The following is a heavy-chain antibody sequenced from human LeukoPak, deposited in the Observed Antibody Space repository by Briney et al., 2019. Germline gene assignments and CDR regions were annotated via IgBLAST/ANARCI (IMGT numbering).Heavy chain of an antibody. CDR1: GYTFTSYD. V-gene: IGHV1-8*03. CDR2: MNPNSGNT. Sequence: GASVKVSCKASGYTFTSYDINWVRQATGQGLEWMGWMNPNSGNTGYAQKFQGRVTITRNTSISTAYMELSSLRSEDTAVYYCARDCSGGSCYPGTIDYWGQGTLVTVSS. CDR3: ARDCSGGSCYPGTIDY. D-gene: IGHD2-15*01. J-gene: IGHJ4*02.